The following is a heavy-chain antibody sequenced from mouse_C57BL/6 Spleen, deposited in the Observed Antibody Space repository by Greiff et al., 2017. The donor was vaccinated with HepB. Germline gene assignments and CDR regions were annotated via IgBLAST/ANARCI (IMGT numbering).Heavy chain of an antibody. D-gene: IGHD1-1*01. CDR3: VRSDYYGSSYAYFDV. V-gene: IGHV10-1*01. Sequence: EADGGLVQPKGSLKLSCAASGFSFNTYAMNWVRQAPGKGLEWVARIRSKSNNYATYYADSVKDRFTISRDDSESMLYLQMNNLKTEDTAMYYCVRSDYYGSSYAYFDVWGTGTTVTVSS. CDR1: GFSFNTYA. CDR2: IRSKSNNYAT. J-gene: IGHJ1*03.